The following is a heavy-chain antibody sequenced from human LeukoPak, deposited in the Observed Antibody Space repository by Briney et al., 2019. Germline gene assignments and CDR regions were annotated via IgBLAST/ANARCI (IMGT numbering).Heavy chain of an antibody. CDR3: AKGVNYAMSRYMDV. Sequence: GGSLRLSCAASGFTFDDYAMNWVRQAPGKGLEWVSGISWNSGRIVYADSVKGRFTISRDNAKNSLYLQMNSLRAEDMALYYWAKGVNYAMSRYMDVWGKGTTVTVSS. V-gene: IGHV3-9*03. J-gene: IGHJ6*03. CDR1: GFTFDDYA. CDR2: ISWNSGRI. D-gene: IGHD5-24*01.